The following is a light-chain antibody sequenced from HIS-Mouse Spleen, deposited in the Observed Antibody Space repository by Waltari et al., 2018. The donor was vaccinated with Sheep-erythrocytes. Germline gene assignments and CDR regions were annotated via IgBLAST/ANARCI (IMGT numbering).Light chain of an antibody. Sequence: QSALTQPRSVSGSPGQSVTISCTGTSSDVGGYNYFSWYQQHPGKAPKLMIYEVSKRPSGVPDRFSGSKSGIKASLTISGLQAEDEADYYCCSYAGSYNHVFATGTKVTVL. CDR1: SSDVGGYNY. CDR2: EVS. V-gene: IGLV2-11*01. CDR3: CSYAGSYNHV. J-gene: IGLJ1*01.